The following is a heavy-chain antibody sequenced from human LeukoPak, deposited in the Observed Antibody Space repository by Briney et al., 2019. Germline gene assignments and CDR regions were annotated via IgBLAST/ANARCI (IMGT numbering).Heavy chain of an antibody. CDR2: ISGDAGRA. J-gene: IGHJ4*02. Sequence: GGSLRLSCVASGFXFDDFAMHWVRQAPGKGLEWVSLISGDAGRAYYADSVKGRFTISRDNSKNSLYLQMNSLRTEDTALYYCAKEAGYFDYVWGSLDWGQGTLVTVSS. CDR1: GFXFDDFA. CDR3: AKEAGYFDYVWGSLD. D-gene: IGHD3-16*01. V-gene: IGHV3-43*02.